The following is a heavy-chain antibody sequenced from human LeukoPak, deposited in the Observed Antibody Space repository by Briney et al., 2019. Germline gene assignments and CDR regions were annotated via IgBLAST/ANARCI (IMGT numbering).Heavy chain of an antibody. CDR1: GFPLSASA. CDR3: ATVKYDYGDPVGWFDP. D-gene: IGHD4-17*01. CDR2: ILRTGTT. V-gene: IGHV3-23*01. Sequence: GGSLRLSFAASGFPLSASAMTWVRQAPGKGLGWAHHILRTGTTYYADSMRGRFTISRDNSKNTLYLLMTSLRADDTAVYYCATVKYDYGDPVGWFDPWGQGTLVTASS. J-gene: IGHJ5*02.